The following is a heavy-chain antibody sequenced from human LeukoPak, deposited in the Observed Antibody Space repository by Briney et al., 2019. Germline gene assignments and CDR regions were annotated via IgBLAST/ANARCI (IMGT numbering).Heavy chain of an antibody. CDR3: ARDPKGAVDLDY. V-gene: IGHV1-2*02. D-gene: IGHD1-26*01. Sequence: ASVKVSCKASGYTFTDYYIHWVRQAPGQGPEWMGLINANSGGTNYAQNFQGRVTMTRDTSVSTAYMELSRLTSDDTAVYYCARDPKGAVDLDYWGQGTLVTVSS. J-gene: IGHJ4*02. CDR2: INANSGGT. CDR1: GYTFTDYY.